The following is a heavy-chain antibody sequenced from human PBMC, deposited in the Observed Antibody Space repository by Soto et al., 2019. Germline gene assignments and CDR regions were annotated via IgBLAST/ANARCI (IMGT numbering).Heavy chain of an antibody. J-gene: IGHJ6*02. CDR1: GYSFTTHW. CDR2: IDPSNSYI. Sequence: PGESLKISCQGSGYSFTTHWITWVRQTPGKGLEWMGRIDPSNSYINYSPSFQGHVTISVDRSISTAYLQWSRLEASDNAMYYCARHPAKYYDYVWGSYRYSGMDVWGQGTTVTVSS. V-gene: IGHV5-10-1*01. D-gene: IGHD3-16*02. CDR3: ARHPAKYYDYVWGSYRYSGMDV.